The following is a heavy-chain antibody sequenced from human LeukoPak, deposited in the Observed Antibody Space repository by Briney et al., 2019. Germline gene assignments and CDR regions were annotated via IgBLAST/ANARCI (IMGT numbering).Heavy chain of an antibody. D-gene: IGHD4/OR15-4a*01. CDR1: GFTFSSYG. V-gene: IGHV3-30*03. CDR2: ISYDGSNK. CDR3: ARPGDYGDFDY. Sequence: GRSLRLSCAASGFTFSSYGMHWVRQAPGKGLEWVAVISYDGSNKYYADSVKGRFTISRDNAKNSLYLQMNSLRAEDTAVYYCARPGDYGDFDYWGQGTLVTVSS. J-gene: IGHJ4*02.